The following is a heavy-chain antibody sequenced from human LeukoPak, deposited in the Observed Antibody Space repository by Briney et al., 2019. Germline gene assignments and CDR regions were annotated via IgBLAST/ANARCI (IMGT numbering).Heavy chain of an antibody. CDR2: ISAYNGNT. Sequence: VSVKVSCKASGYTFTSYAMNWVRQAPGQGLEWMGWISAYNGNTNYAQKLQGRVTMTTDTSTSTAYMELSRLRSDDTAVYYCARDSGERGSGSYLIAYWGQGTLVTVSS. CDR3: ARDSGERGSGSYLIAY. CDR1: GYTFTSYA. J-gene: IGHJ4*02. V-gene: IGHV1-18*01. D-gene: IGHD3-10*01.